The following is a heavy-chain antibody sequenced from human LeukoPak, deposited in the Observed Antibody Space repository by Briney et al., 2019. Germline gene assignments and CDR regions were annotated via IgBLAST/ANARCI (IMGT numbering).Heavy chain of an antibody. V-gene: IGHV3-11*04. CDR2: ISSSGSTI. CDR1: GFTFGDYY. CDR3: ARGAYDYVWGSYRPFDY. D-gene: IGHD3-16*02. J-gene: IGHJ4*02. Sequence: PGGSLRLSCAASGFTFGDYYMSWIRQAPGKGLEWVSYISSSGSTIYYADSVKGRFTISRDNAKNSLYLQMNSLRAEDTAVYYCARGAYDYVWGSYRPFDYWGQGTLVTVSS.